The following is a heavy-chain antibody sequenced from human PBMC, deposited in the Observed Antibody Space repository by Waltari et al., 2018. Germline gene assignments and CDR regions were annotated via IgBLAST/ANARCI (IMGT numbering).Heavy chain of an antibody. CDR3: TRGGDDSSWYWRN. D-gene: IGHD6-13*01. CDR2: INQEGSGK. CDR1: GFTFSNNW. Sequence: EVQLVESGGGLVQPGGSLRLSCAASGFTFSNNWMTWVRQGPGKGMDGGGKINQEGSGKYSVESVKGRFTISRDKAKNSLYLQLNSLRADDTAVYYCTRGGDDSSWYWRNWGQGTLVTVSS. J-gene: IGHJ4*02. V-gene: IGHV3-7*01.